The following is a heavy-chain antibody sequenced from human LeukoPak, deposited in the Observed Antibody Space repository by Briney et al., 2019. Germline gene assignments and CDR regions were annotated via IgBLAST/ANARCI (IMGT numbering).Heavy chain of an antibody. Sequence: TGGSLRLSCAASGFTFSSYGMHWVRQAPGKGLEWVAFIRYDGSNKYHADSVKGRFTISRDNSKNTLYLQMNSLRAEDTAVYYCAKSQSGDSSGYFYYDYWGQGTLVTVSS. J-gene: IGHJ4*02. D-gene: IGHD3-22*01. CDR3: AKSQSGDSSGYFYYDY. V-gene: IGHV3-30*02. CDR1: GFTFSSYG. CDR2: IRYDGSNK.